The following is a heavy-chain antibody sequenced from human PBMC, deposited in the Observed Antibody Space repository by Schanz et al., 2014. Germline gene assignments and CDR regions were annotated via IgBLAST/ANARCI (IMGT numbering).Heavy chain of an antibody. CDR3: ARDGVDAAAGGNY. J-gene: IGHJ4*02. D-gene: IGHD6-13*01. CDR1: GGTFSTYT. Sequence: QVQLVQSGAEVKKPGSSVKVSCKASGGTFSTYTISWVRQAPGQGLEWMGMINPSGGSTTYAQKFQGRVTMTRDTSTSTVYMELISLRSEDTAVYYCARDGVDAAAGGNYWGQGTLVTVSS. CDR2: INPSGGST. V-gene: IGHV1-46*03.